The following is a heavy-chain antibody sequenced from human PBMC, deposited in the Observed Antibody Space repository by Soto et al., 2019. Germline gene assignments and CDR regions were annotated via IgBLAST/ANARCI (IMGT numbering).Heavy chain of an antibody. V-gene: IGHV1-69*12. Sequence: QVQLVQSGAEVKKPGSSVKVSCKASGGTFSSYAISWLRKAPGQGREWMGGIIPLFGTANYAQKFQGRGTLTEDAATSTAYMELSSLRAEDPAVYYCARLGFYGSGSYRCQGTMVTFSS. D-gene: IGHD3-10*01. J-gene: IGHJ4*02. CDR1: GGTFSSYA. CDR2: IIPLFGTA. CDR3: ARLGFYGSGSY.